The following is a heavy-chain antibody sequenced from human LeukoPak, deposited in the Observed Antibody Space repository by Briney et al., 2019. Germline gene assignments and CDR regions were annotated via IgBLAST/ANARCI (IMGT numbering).Heavy chain of an antibody. V-gene: IGHV3-7*01. J-gene: IGHJ3*02. D-gene: IGHD5-18*01. Sequence: GGSLRLSCAASGFTFSSYWMSWVRQAPGKGLEWVANIKQDGSEKYYVDSVKGRFTISRDNAKNSLYLQMNSLRAEDTAVYYCARDWTSGGYIRAFDIWGQGTMVTVSS. CDR3: ARDWTSGGYIRAFDI. CDR1: GFTFSSYW. CDR2: IKQDGSEK.